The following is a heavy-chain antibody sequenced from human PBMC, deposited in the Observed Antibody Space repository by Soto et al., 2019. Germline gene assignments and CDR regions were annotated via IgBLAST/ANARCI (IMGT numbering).Heavy chain of an antibody. D-gene: IGHD2-21*01. Sequence: PGGSLRLSCAASGFTVSSNYINWVRQAPGKGLEWVSVLCSGGSTYYADSVKGRFTISRDNAKNTLYLQINSLTAEDTAVYYCARGTLTSIDMVDYWGQGTLVTVSS. CDR2: LCSGGST. J-gene: IGHJ4*02. CDR1: GFTVSSNY. V-gene: IGHV3-66*01. CDR3: ARGTLTSIDMVDY.